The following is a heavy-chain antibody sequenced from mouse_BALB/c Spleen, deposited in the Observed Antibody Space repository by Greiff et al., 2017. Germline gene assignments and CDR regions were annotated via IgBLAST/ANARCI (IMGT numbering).Heavy chain of an antibody. Sequence: EVQLQESGPGLVKPSQSLSLTCTVTGYSITSDYAWNWIRQFPGNKLEWMGYISYSGSTSYNPSLKSRISITRDTSKNQFFLQLNSVTTEDTATYYCARVYGNYLYYFDYWGQGTTLTVSS. CDR2: ISYSGST. CDR1: GYSITSDYA. D-gene: IGHD2-1*01. CDR3: ARVYGNYLYYFDY. J-gene: IGHJ2*01. V-gene: IGHV3-2*02.